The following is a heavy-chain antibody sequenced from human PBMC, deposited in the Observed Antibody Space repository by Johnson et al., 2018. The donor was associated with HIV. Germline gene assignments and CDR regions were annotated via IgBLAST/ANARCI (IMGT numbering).Heavy chain of an antibody. J-gene: IGHJ3*02. V-gene: IGHV3-30*02. CDR1: GFTFSSYG. Sequence: QVQLVESGGGVVQPGGSLRLSCAASGFTFSSYGMHWVRQAPGKGLEWVAFIRYDGSNNYYADSVKGRFTISRDNSKNTLYLQMNSLRAEDTAVYYCAKTEDAFDIWGQGTMVTVSS. CDR3: AKTEDAFDI. CDR2: IRYDGSNN.